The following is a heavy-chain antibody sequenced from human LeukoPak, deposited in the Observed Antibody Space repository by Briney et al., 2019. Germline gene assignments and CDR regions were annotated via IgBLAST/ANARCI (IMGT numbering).Heavy chain of an antibody. CDR3: AREGGERTYDY. CDR2: ISYDGGNK. D-gene: IGHD3-10*01. J-gene: IGHJ4*02. V-gene: IGHV3-30*04. CDR1: GFTFSSYA. Sequence: PGRSLRLSCAASGFTFSSYAMHWVRRAPGKGLEWVTVISYDGGNKYYADSVKGRFTISRDNSKNTLYLQMNSLRAEDTAVYYCAREGGERTYDYWGQGTLVTVSS.